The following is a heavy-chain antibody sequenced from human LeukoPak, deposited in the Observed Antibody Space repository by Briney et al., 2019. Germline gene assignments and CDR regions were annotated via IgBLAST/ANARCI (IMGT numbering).Heavy chain of an antibody. D-gene: IGHD6-19*01. CDR1: GFTFSSYA. V-gene: IGHV3-23*01. Sequence: GGSLRLSCAASGFTFSSYAMSWVRQAPGKGLEWVSAISGSGGSTYYADSVKGRFTISRDNSKNTLYLQMNSLRAEDTAVYYCAKSGPRWYSSGWYNYWSQGTLVTVSS. J-gene: IGHJ4*02. CDR2: ISGSGGST. CDR3: AKSGPRWYSSGWYNY.